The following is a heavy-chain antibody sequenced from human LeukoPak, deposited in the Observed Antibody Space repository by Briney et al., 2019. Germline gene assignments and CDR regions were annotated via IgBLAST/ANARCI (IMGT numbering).Heavy chain of an antibody. D-gene: IGHD3-22*01. CDR2: IYYSGST. V-gene: IGHV4-59*01. Sequence: PSETLSLTCTVSGGSISSYYWSWIRQPPGKGLEWIGYIYYSGSTNYNPSLKSRVTISVDTSKNQFPLKLSSVTAADTAVYYCARVDDSSGYYPYYFDYWGQGTLVTVSS. J-gene: IGHJ4*02. CDR1: GGSISSYY. CDR3: ARVDDSSGYYPYYFDY.